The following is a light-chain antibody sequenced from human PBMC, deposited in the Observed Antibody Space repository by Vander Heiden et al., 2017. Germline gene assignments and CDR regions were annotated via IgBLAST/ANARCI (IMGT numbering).Light chain of an antibody. CDR1: QTVLASRSNRNN. Sequence: TVLTPTPDPLSLPLCETATIDGKATQTVLASRSNRNNLTWYQHRPGKPPKLLIYWASNRESGVPDRFSGSGSATDFTLTISSLRAEDVAVYYCHQSHTSPYTFGQGTKLEI. CDR3: HQSHTSPYT. J-gene: IGKJ2*01. V-gene: IGKV4-1*01. CDR2: WAS.